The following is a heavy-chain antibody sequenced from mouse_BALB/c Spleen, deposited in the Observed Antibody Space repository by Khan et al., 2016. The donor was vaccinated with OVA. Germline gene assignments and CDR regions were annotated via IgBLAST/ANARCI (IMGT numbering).Heavy chain of an antibody. CDR3: ARLEDI. CDR1: GFSLTSYG. Sequence: QVQLKQSGPGLVAPSQSLSITCTVSGFSLTSYGVHWVRQPPGKGLEWLGVIWAGGSTNYNSPLMSRLSISKDNSTSQVFLIMNSLQTADTAMYCCARLEDIWGEGTTLTVSS. CDR2: IWAGGST. D-gene: IGHD1-3*01. J-gene: IGHJ2*01. V-gene: IGHV2-9*02.